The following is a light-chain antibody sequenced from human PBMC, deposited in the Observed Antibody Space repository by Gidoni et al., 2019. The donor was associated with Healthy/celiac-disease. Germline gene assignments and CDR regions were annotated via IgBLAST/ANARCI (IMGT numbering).Light chain of an antibody. CDR2: AAS. CDR1: QSISSY. J-gene: IGKJ2*01. V-gene: IGKV1-39*01. Sequence: IQMTQSPSSLSASVGDRVTITCRASQSISSYLNWYQQKPGKAPKLLIYAASSLQSGVPSRFSGSGSGTDFNLTISSLQPEDFATYYCQQSYSTPPYTFXXXTKLEIK. CDR3: QQSYSTPPYT.